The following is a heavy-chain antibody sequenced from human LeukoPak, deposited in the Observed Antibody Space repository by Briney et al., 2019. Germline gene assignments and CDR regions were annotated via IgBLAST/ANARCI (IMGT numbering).Heavy chain of an antibody. Sequence: VASVKVSCKASGYTFTSYGISWVRQAPGQGLEWMGWISAYNGNTNYAQKLQGGVTMTTDTSTSTAYMELRSLRSDDTAVYYCARDGHHCSSTSCCIDYWGQGTLVTVSS. V-gene: IGHV1-18*01. J-gene: IGHJ4*02. CDR1: GYTFTSYG. CDR2: ISAYNGNT. D-gene: IGHD2-2*01. CDR3: ARDGHHCSSTSCCIDY.